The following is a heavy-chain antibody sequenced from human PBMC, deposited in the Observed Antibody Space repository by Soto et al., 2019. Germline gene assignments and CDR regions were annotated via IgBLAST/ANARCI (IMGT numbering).Heavy chain of an antibody. D-gene: IGHD2-21*02. J-gene: IGHJ6*02. CDR1: GGPISSYY. CDR2: IYNTGST. Sequence: PSETMYLTCTVSGGPISSYYWIWIRQPPGKGLEWIGYIYNTGSTIYNPSLKSRVTISVDTSKNQFSLKLNSVTAADTAVYHCERDLWGYCGGDCYPLDVWGQGTTVTVSS. CDR3: ERDLWGYCGGDCYPLDV. V-gene: IGHV4-59*01.